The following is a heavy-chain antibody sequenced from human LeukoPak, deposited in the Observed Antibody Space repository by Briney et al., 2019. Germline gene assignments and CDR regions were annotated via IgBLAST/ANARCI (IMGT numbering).Heavy chain of an antibody. J-gene: IGHJ3*02. CDR3: ARVLRHYDILTGYSTWGAFDI. V-gene: IGHV3-11*04. CDR1: GFTFSDYY. Sequence: GGSLRLSCAASGFTFSDYYMSWVPQARGKGWECVSYISSSGNNKYYADSVKGRFTISRDNANNSLNLQMNSLRAEDTAVYYCARVLRHYDILTGYSTWGAFDIWGQGTMVTVSS. D-gene: IGHD3-9*01. CDR2: ISSSGNNK.